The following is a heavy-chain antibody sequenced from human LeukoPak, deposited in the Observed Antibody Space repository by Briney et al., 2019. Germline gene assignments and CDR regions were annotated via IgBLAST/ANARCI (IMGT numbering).Heavy chain of an antibody. J-gene: IGHJ1*01. CDR1: GFTFSSYG. CDR2: IRYDGSNK. V-gene: IGHV3-30*02. CDR3: ASQYYDILTGYRYFQH. Sequence: GGSLRLSCAASGFTFSSYGMHWVRQAPGKGLEWVAFIRYDGSNKYYADSVKGRFTISRDNAKNSLYLQMNSLRAEDTAVYYCASQYYDILTGYRYFQHWGQGTLVTVSS. D-gene: IGHD3-9*01.